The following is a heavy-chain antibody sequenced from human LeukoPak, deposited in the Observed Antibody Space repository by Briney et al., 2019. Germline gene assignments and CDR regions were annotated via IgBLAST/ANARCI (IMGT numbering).Heavy chain of an antibody. Sequence: SGGSLRLSCAASRFTFSSYSMNWVRQAPGKGLEWVSYISSSSSTIYYADSVKGRFTISRDNAKNSLYLHMNSLRAEDTAVYFCARGGSGYYYGLDYWGQGTLVTVSS. V-gene: IGHV3-48*01. CDR2: ISSSSSTI. D-gene: IGHD3-22*01. CDR1: RFTFSSYS. J-gene: IGHJ4*02. CDR3: ARGGSGYYYGLDY.